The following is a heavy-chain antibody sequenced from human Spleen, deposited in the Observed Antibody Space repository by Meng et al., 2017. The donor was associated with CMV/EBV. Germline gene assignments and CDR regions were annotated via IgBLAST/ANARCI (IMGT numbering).Heavy chain of an antibody. J-gene: IGHJ4*02. CDR2: INSDGSTT. V-gene: IGHV3-74*01. CDR1: GFTFSTYW. D-gene: IGHD2-15*01. CDR3: ARRSSVLVGAMAGPDY. Sequence: EVQLVESGGGLVQPGGSLRLFCAASGFTFSTYWMHWVRQAPGKGLVWVSRINSDGSTTSYADSVKGRFTISRDNAKNTLYLQMNSLRDEDTAVYYCARRSSVLVGAMAGPDYWGQGTLVTVSS.